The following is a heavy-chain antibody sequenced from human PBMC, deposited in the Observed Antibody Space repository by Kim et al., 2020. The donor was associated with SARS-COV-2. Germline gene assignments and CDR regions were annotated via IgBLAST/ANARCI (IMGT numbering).Heavy chain of an antibody. Sequence: GGSLRLSCAASAFTFSSYAMTWVRQAPGKGLEWVSTTRCSGGSTYYADSVQVRFPISRDNSNNTLYLPMNSLIADDTAVFYFSLYSFRCSGGYFY. CDR2: TRCSGGST. V-gene: IGHV3-23*01. D-gene: IGHD2-21*01. CDR3: SLYSFRCSGGYFY. J-gene: IGHJ4*03. CDR1: AFTFSSYA.